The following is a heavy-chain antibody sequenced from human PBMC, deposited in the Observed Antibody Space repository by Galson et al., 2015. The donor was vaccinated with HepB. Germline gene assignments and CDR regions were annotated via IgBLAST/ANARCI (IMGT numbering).Heavy chain of an antibody. Sequence: SLRLSCAASGFTFSSYAMHWVRQAPGKGLEWVAVISYDGSNKYYADSVKGRFTISRDNSKNTLYLQMNSLRAEDTAVYYCARVLYYGSGDFDLWGRGTLVTVSS. CDR1: GFTFSSYA. CDR2: ISYDGSNK. CDR3: ARVLYYGSGDFDL. J-gene: IGHJ2*01. D-gene: IGHD3-10*01. V-gene: IGHV3-30*04.